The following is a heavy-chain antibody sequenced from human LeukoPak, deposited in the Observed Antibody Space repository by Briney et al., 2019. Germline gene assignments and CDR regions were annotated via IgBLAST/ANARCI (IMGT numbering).Heavy chain of an antibody. Sequence: GGSLRLSCAASGFTFSSYWMHWVRQAPGKGLVWVSRVNSDGSSTTYADSVKGRFTISRDNAKNSLYLQMNSLRAEDTALYYCARDLYGDYGFDIWGQGTMVTVSS. CDR3: ARDLYGDYGFDI. CDR2: VNSDGSST. CDR1: GFTFSSYW. J-gene: IGHJ3*02. V-gene: IGHV3-74*01. D-gene: IGHD4-17*01.